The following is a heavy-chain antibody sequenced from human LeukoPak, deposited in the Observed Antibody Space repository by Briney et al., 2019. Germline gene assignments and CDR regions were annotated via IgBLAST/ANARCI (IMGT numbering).Heavy chain of an antibody. CDR1: GGSMNSGGYY. Sequence: SETLSLTCTVSGGSMNSGGYYWTWIRQYPGKGLEWIGYIDYIGNTYYKASLKSRIAISVDTSKNQFSLKLSAVTAADAAVYFCARTSYCTGGSCFFDYWGQGTLVPVSS. D-gene: IGHD2-15*01. V-gene: IGHV4-31*03. CDR3: ARTSYCTGGSCFFDY. J-gene: IGHJ4*02. CDR2: IDYIGNT.